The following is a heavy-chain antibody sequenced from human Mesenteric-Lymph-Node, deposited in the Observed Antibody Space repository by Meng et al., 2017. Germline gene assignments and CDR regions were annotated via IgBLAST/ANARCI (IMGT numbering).Heavy chain of an antibody. V-gene: IGHV6-1*01. J-gene: IGHJ3*02. CDR1: GDSVYSNTAT. Sequence: SETLSLTCAISGDSVYSNTATWSWIRQSPSRGLEWLGRTYYRSKWYSDYAVSVKSRITINPDTSKNQFSLQLNSVTPEDTAVYYCATGVRQLLRYFDWPRGPKHDAFDIWGQGTMVTVSS. CDR3: ATGVRQLLRYFDWPRGPKHDAFDI. D-gene: IGHD3-9*01. CDR2: TYYRSKWYS.